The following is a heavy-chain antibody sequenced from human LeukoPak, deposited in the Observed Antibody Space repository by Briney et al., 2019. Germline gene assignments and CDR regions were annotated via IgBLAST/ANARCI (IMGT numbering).Heavy chain of an antibody. CDR3: ARDFGGPMIVRSNAFDI. CDR1: GGSISSYY. V-gene: IGHV4-59*01. CDR2: IYYSGST. J-gene: IGHJ3*02. D-gene: IGHD3-22*01. Sequence: PSETLSLTCTVSGGSISSYYWSWIRQPPGKGLEWIGYIYYSGSTNYNPSLKSRVTTSVDTSKNQFSLKLSSVTAADTAVYYCARDFGGPMIVRSNAFDIWGQGTMVTVSS.